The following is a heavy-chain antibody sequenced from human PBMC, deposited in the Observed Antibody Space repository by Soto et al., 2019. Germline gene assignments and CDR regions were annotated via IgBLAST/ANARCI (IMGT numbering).Heavy chain of an antibody. CDR2: TRNKANSYTT. CDR1: GFTFSDHY. D-gene: IGHD6-13*01. Sequence: GGSLRLSCAASGFTFSDHYMDWVRQAPGKGLEWVGRTRNKANSYTTEYAASVKGRFTISRDDSKNSLYLQMNSLKTEDTAVYYCVSIAAAGLDFDYWGQGTLVTVSS. J-gene: IGHJ4*02. V-gene: IGHV3-72*01. CDR3: VSIAAAGLDFDY.